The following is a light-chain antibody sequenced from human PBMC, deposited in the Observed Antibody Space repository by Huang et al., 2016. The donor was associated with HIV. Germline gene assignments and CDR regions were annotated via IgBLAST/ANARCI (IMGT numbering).Light chain of an antibody. J-gene: IGKJ2*01. Sequence: DIQMTQSPSSLSASVGDRVTITCQESQDISNYLSWYQHKPGRAPKPLIVDASSLETGVPTRFSGSGSGTYFTVTIASLQPEYVATYYCQHYDDPYTFGQGTKLEIK. CDR1: QDISNY. V-gene: IGKV1-33*01. CDR3: QHYDDPYT. CDR2: DAS.